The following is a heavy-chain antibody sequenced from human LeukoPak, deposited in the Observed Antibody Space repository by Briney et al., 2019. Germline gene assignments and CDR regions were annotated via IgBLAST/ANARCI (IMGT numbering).Heavy chain of an antibody. D-gene: IGHD1/OR15-1a*01. CDR2: MNPKSGNT. Sequence: ASVKVSCTASGYTFTNYDIHWVRQATGQGLEWMGWMNPKSGNTAYGRKFQGRVTMTRNTSISTAYMELSSLRSEDTAVYFCARGRNNNHYYMDVWGKGTTVTV. CDR3: ARGRNNNHYYMDV. J-gene: IGHJ6*03. V-gene: IGHV1-8*01. CDR1: GYTFTNYD.